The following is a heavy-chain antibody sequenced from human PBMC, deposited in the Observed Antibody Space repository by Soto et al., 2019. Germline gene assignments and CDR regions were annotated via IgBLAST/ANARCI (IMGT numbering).Heavy chain of an antibody. CDR1: GYSLTSYW. J-gene: IGHJ5*02. CDR3: ARHVGSSWSGGDSFDP. D-gene: IGHD6-13*01. Sequence: PGESLKISCKGSGYSLTSYWISWVRQMPGKGLEWMGRIDPSDSYTNYSPSFQGHVTISADKSISTAYLQWCSLKASDTAMYYCARHVGSSWSGGDSFDPWGKGTLVIVSS. CDR2: IDPSDSYT. V-gene: IGHV5-10-1*01.